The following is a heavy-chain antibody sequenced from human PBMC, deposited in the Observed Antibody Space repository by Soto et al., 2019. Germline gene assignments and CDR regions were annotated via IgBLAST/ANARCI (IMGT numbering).Heavy chain of an antibody. D-gene: IGHD2-2*01. V-gene: IGHV4-59*01. CDR2: IYYSGST. Sequence: SSETLSLTCTVSGGSISSYYWSWIRQPPGKGLEWIGYIYYSGSTNYNPSLKSRVTISVDTSKNQFSLKLSSVTAADTAVYYCARELVPAAKNDAFDIWGQGTMVTVSS. J-gene: IGHJ3*02. CDR1: GGSISSYY. CDR3: ARELVPAAKNDAFDI.